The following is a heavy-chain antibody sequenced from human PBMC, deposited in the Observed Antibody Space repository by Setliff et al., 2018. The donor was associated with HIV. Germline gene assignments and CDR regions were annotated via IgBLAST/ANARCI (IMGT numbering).Heavy chain of an antibody. CDR1: YVTIRYNIW. V-gene: IGHV4-4*02. CDR2: IYHSDFT. Sequence: SETLSLTCNVSYVTIRYNIWWTWVRQAPGKGLEWIGEIYHSDFTNYSPSLKSRVTIAMDKSKDQVSLELRSVTAADTAVYFCATDGYRVPTGLNHWGQGALVTVSS. D-gene: IGHD6-13*01. CDR3: ATDGYRVPTGLNH. J-gene: IGHJ1*01.